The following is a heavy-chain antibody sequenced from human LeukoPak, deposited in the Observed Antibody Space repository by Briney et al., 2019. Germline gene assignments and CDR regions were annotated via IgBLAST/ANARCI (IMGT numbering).Heavy chain of an antibody. CDR3: ARTYGLRSYSDLYYFDF. D-gene: IGHD3-10*01. J-gene: IGHJ4*02. V-gene: IGHV1-2*02. CDR1: GYSFTDYY. CDR2: INPNSGGT. Sequence: ASVKVSCKASGYSFTDYYMHWIRQAPGQGLEWMGWINPNSGGTNYAQKFQGRVTMTRDTSISTAYMEISRLRSDDTAVYYCARTYGLRSYSDLYYFDFWGQGTLVTVSS.